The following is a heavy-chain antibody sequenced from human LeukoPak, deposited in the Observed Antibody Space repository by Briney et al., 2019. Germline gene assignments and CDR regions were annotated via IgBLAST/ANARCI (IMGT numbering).Heavy chain of an antibody. Sequence: SVKVSCKTSGYTFTNYGMHWVRQAPGQGLEWMRGIIPIFGTANYAQKFQGRVTITADESTSTAYMELSSLRSEDTAVYYCARVGKSESHVWQWLYEYSFDYWGQGTLVTVSS. CDR2: IIPIFGTA. D-gene: IGHD6-19*01. J-gene: IGHJ4*02. CDR1: GYTFTNYG. V-gene: IGHV1-69*13. CDR3: ARVGKSESHVWQWLYEYSFDY.